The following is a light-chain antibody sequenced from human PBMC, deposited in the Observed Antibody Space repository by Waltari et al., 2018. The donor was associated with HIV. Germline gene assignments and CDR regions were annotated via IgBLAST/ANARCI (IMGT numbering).Light chain of an antibody. CDR3: QSSDDSRPWI. CDR2: KDT. V-gene: IGLV3-25*03. CDR1: VLAKQY. Sequence: ELTQPPSMSVSPGQTAKITCSGDVLAKQYAYWYQQKPGQAPVLVMSKDTERPSEIPERFSGSSSGTTVTLTISGVQAEDEADYHCQSSDDSRPWIFGGGTKMTVL. J-gene: IGLJ2*01.